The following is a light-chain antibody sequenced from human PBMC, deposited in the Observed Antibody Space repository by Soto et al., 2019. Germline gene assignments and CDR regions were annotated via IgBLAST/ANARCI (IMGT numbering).Light chain of an antibody. CDR3: QTWGAGIQV. V-gene: IGLV4-69*01. CDR2: VDTEGSH. J-gene: IGLJ3*02. CDR1: NGHSHYA. Sequence: QSVLTQSPSASASLGASVKLTCTLSNGHSHYAIAWLQQQPEKGPRYLMKVDTEGSHNKGDGIPDRFSGSTSGAERYLTISSLQSEDEADYYCQTWGAGIQVFGGGTQLTVL.